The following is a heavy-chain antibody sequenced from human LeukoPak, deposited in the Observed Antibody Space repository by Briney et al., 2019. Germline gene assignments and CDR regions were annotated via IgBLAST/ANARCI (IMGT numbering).Heavy chain of an antibody. V-gene: IGHV1-2*02. Sequence: ASVKVSCKASGYTFTGYYIHWVRQAPGQGLEWMGWIDTSNGGTNYAQKFQGRVTMTRDTSITTAYMELSRLRSDDTAVYYCARDASDWGQGTLVTVSS. J-gene: IGHJ4*02. CDR3: ARDASD. CDR2: IDTSNGGT. CDR1: GYTFTGYY.